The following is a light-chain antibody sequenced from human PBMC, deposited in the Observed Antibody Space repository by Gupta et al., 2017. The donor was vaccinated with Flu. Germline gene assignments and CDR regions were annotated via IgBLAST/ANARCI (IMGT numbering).Light chain of an antibody. V-gene: IGKV1-8*01. CDR1: QDISSL. J-gene: IGKJ3*01. CDR3: QQYSSYPLT. Sequence: AIRMTQSPSSFSASAGDTVTITCRASQDISSLLAWYQQKPGKAPKLLIHTASTLQGGVPSRFSGSGSGADFTLTISYLQSDDFATYYCQQYSSYPLTFGPGTKVDIK. CDR2: TAS.